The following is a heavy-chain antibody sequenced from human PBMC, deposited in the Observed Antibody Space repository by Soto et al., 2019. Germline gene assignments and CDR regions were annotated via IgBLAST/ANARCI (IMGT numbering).Heavy chain of an antibody. CDR3: ARDRYSGYDRGPHLQYYYYMDV. V-gene: IGHV4-34*01. CDR1: GGSFSGYY. Sequence: SETLSFTCAVYGGSFSGYYWSWIRQPPGKGLEWIGEINHSGSTNYNPSLKSRVTISVDTSKNQFSLKLSSVTAADTAVYYCARDRYSGYDRGPHLQYYYYMDVWGKGTTVTVSS. D-gene: IGHD5-12*01. CDR2: INHSGST. J-gene: IGHJ6*03.